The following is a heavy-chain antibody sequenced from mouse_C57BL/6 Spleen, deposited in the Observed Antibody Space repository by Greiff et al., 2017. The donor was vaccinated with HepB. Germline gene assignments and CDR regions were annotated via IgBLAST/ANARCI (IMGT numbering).Heavy chain of an antibody. Sequence: QVQLQQPGAELVRPGSSVKLSCKASGYTFTSYWMHWVKQRPIQGLEWIGNIDPSDSETHYNQKFKDKATLTVDKSSSTAYMQLRSLTSEDSAVYYCARVGSSYPYYAMDYWGQGTSVTVSS. CDR2: IDPSDSET. CDR3: ARVGSSYPYYAMDY. CDR1: GYTFTSYW. D-gene: IGHD1-1*01. V-gene: IGHV1-52*01. J-gene: IGHJ4*01.